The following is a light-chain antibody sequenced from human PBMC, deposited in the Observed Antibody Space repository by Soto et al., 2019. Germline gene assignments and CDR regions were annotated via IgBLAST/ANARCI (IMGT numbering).Light chain of an antibody. Sequence: EIVMTQSPATLSVSPGERATLSCRASQSVSSNYLAWYQQKPGQAPKVLIYRASIRATGIPDRFSGSGSGTDFTLTISRLEPEDSAVYYCQQYGSSPTWTFGQGTKVDIK. CDR2: RAS. CDR1: QSVSSNY. J-gene: IGKJ1*01. V-gene: IGKV3-20*01. CDR3: QQYGSSPTWT.